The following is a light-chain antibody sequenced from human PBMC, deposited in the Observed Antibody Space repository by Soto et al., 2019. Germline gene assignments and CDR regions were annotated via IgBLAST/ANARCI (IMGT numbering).Light chain of an antibody. CDR1: QDLDNY. CDR2: GAY. V-gene: IGKV1-9*01. J-gene: IGKJ5*01. CDR3: HHLNGSPPVT. Sequence: DIQLSQSPSLLSAAVGDRVTITCRASQDLDNYLAWYRQTPGEAPKILIYGAYTLQSGVPRRFSGAGSGTEFSLTISSLQLEDFAIYYCHHLNGSPPVTFGQGTRVDIK.